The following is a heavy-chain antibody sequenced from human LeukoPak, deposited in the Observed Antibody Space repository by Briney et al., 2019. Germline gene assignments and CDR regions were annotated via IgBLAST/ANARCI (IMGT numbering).Heavy chain of an antibody. J-gene: IGHJ3*02. CDR1: GDSISNYY. CDR2: IYYSGST. Sequence: PSETLSLTCAVSGDSISNYYWSWIRQPPGKGLEWIGYIYYSGSTNYNPSLKSRVTISVDTSKNQFSLKLSSVTAADTAVYYCAREMDTAMVGAFDIWGQGTMVTVSS. D-gene: IGHD5-18*01. CDR3: AREMDTAMVGAFDI. V-gene: IGHV4-59*12.